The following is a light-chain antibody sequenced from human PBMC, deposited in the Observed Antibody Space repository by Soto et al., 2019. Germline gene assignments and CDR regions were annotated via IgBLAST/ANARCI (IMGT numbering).Light chain of an antibody. J-gene: IGLJ1*01. V-gene: IGLV1-51*01. Sequence: QSVLTQPPSVSAAPGQKVTISCSGSTSNIGNNYVSWYQQLPGTAPQLLISDNNKRPSGIPDRFSGSKSGTSATLDITGLQTGDEAEYYCGTWDSSLSAGVFGSGTKVTVL. CDR3: GTWDSSLSAGV. CDR1: TSNIGNNY. CDR2: DNN.